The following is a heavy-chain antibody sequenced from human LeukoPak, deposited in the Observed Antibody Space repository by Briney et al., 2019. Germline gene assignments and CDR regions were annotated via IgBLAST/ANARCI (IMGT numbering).Heavy chain of an antibody. J-gene: IGHJ6*02. V-gene: IGHV4-39*07. D-gene: IGHD6-13*01. CDR1: GGSISSGDYY. Sequence: PSETLSLTCTVSGGSISSGDYYWSWIRQPPGKGLEWIGEINHSGSTNYNPSLKSRVTISVDTSKNQFSLKLSSVTAADTAVYYCARGISSWPYYYYYGMDVWGQGTTVTVSS. CDR3: ARGISSWPYYYYYGMDV. CDR2: INHSGST.